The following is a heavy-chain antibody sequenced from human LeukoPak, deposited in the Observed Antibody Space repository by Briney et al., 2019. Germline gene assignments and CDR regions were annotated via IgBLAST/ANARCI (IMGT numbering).Heavy chain of an antibody. Sequence: SVKVSCKASGYTFTSYGISWVRQAPGQGLEWMGGIIPIFGTANYAQKFQGRVTITADESTSTAYMELSSLRSEDTAVYYCVSGGVSGTSCTHATGCYYMDVWGKGTTVTVSS. J-gene: IGHJ6*03. CDR2: IIPIFGTA. CDR1: GYTFTSYG. V-gene: IGHV1-69*13. D-gene: IGHD2-2*01. CDR3: VSGGVSGTSCTHATGCYYMDV.